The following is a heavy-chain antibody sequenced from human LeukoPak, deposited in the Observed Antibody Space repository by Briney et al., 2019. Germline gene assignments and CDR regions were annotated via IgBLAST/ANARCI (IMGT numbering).Heavy chain of an antibody. D-gene: IGHD3-22*01. CDR3: VKDGRKGYYDPSYFDY. CDR2: ISGSGSTT. J-gene: IGHJ4*02. CDR1: GFTFNSYA. V-gene: IGHV3-23*01. Sequence: PGGSLRLSCATSGFTFNSYAMNWVRRAPGKGLEWVSSISGSGSTTYYADSVKGRFTISRGNSKNTVFLQMNSLRAEDTAVYYCVKDGRKGYYDPSYFDYWGQGTLVTFSS.